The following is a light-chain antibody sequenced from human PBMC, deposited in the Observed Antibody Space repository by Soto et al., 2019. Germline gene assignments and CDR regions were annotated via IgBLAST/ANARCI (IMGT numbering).Light chain of an antibody. Sequence: EIVLTQSPATLSLSPGERATLSCRDSQNVSSYLAWYQQKPGQAPRLLIYDASNRAIGIPARFSGSGSGTDFTLTISSLQPEDFAVYFCQQRSNWPRLTFGGGTKVDIK. J-gene: IGKJ4*01. CDR2: DAS. V-gene: IGKV3-11*01. CDR3: QQRSNWPRLT. CDR1: QNVSSY.